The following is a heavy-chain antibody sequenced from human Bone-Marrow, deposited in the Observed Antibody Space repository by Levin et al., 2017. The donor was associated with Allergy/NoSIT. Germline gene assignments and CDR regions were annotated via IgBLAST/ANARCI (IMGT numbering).Heavy chain of an antibody. V-gene: IGHV4-30-2*01. CDR2: IYQSGST. CDR1: GGSISSGGYS. CDR3: ARGGDGDPVVY. D-gene: IGHD4-17*01. J-gene: IGHJ4*02. Sequence: PSQTLSLTCVVSGGSISSGGYSWNWIRQPPGKGLEWIGYIYQSGSTYYNPSLKSRVTISVDRSKNQFSLRLSSVTAADTAVYYCARGGDGDPVVYWGQGTLVTVSS.